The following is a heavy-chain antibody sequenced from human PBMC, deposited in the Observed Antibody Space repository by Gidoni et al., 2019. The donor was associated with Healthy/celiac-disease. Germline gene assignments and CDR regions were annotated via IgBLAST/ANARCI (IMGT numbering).Heavy chain of an antibody. Sequence: EVQLLESGGGLVQPGGSLRLSCAASGFTFSSYAMSWVRQAPGQGLEWVSAISGSGGSTYYADSVKGRFTISRDNSKNTLYLQMNSLRAEDTAVYYCAKVSTAADNFDYWGQGTLVTVSS. CDR2: ISGSGGST. J-gene: IGHJ4*02. CDR1: GFTFSSYA. V-gene: IGHV3-23*01. CDR3: AKVSTAADNFDY. D-gene: IGHD6-13*01.